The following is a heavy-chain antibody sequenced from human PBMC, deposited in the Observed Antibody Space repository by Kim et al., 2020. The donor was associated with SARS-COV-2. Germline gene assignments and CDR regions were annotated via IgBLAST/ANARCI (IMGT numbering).Heavy chain of an antibody. V-gene: IGHV1-69*13. D-gene: IGHD6-13*01. CDR1: GDTVSSYA. CDR2: IIPICGTA. CDR3: ARRQDSSSWYEYYLDY. J-gene: IGHJ4*02. Sequence: SVKVSCKPSGDTVSSYAISWVRQAPGQGLEWMGGIIPICGTANYSQKFQGRVTITADESTSTAYMELSSLRSEDTAVYYCARRQDSSSWYEYYLDYWGQGTLVAVSS.